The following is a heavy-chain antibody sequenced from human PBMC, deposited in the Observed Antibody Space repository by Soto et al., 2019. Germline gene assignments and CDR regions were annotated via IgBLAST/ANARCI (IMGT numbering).Heavy chain of an antibody. Sequence: GASVKVSCKASGGTFSSYAISWVRQAPGQGLEWMGGIIPIFGTANYAQKFQGRVTITADESTSTAYMELSSLRSEDTAVYYCARNSGIQLAYEYFQHWGQGTLVTVS. D-gene: IGHD5-18*01. CDR3: ARNSGIQLAYEYFQH. V-gene: IGHV1-69*13. J-gene: IGHJ1*01. CDR2: IIPIFGTA. CDR1: GGTFSSYA.